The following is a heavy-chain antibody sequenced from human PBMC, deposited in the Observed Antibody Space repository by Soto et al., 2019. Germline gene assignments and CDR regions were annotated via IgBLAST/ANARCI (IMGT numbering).Heavy chain of an antibody. CDR2: INHSGST. D-gene: IGHD6-13*01. V-gene: IGHV4-31*03. CDR1: GGSISSGGYY. CDR3: ARGRVEPYSSSWYSRYYYYGMDV. Sequence: SETLSLTCTVSGGSISSGGYYWSWIRQHPGKGLEWIGEINHSGSTNYNPSLKSRVTISVDTSKNQFSLKLSSVTAADTAVYYCARGRVEPYSSSWYSRYYYYGMDVWGQGTTVTVSS. J-gene: IGHJ6*02.